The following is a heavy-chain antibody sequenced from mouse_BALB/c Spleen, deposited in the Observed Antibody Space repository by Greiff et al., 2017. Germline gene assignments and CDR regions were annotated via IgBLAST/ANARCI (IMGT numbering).Heavy chain of an antibody. V-gene: IGHV1-80*01. CDR2: IYPGDGDT. CDR1: GYAFSSYW. J-gene: IGHJ2*01. D-gene: IGHD1-1*01. CDR3: ARLSTTVVVPYFDY. Sequence: LVESGAELVRPGSSVKISCKASGYAFSSYWMNWVKQRPGQGLEWIGQIYPGDGDTNYNGKFKGKATLTADKSSSTAYMQLSSLTSEDSAVYFCARLSTTVVVPYFDYWGQGTTLTVSS.